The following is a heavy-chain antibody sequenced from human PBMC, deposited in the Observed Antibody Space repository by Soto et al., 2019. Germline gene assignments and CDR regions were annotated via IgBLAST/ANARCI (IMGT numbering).Heavy chain of an antibody. CDR1: GGSISSSNW. J-gene: IGHJ5*02. V-gene: IGHV4-4*02. D-gene: IGHD1-26*01. CDR2: IYHAGNT. CDR3: ARDRSGSYLDNWFDP. Sequence: QVQLQESGPGLVKPSGTLSLTCAVSGGSISSSNWWSWVRQPPGKGLAWIGEIYHAGNTNYNPSLKSRITISVAKSKNQFPLKLSSVTAADTAVYYCARDRSGSYLDNWFDPWGQGTLVTVSS.